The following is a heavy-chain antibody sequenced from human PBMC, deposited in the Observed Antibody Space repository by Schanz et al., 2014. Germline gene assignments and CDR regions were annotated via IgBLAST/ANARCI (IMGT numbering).Heavy chain of an antibody. Sequence: QVQLVQSGAEVKKPGASMKVSCKASGYTFTNFFLHWVRQAPGQGLEWMGMINPSGGSTTYAQKFQGRVTMTRDTSTTTAYMELSGLRSEDTAVYYCARGGGPEDVFDIWGQGTILTVSS. D-gene: IGHD5-12*01. CDR2: INPSGGST. CDR1: GYTFTNFF. V-gene: IGHV1-46*01. CDR3: ARGGGPEDVFDI. J-gene: IGHJ3*02.